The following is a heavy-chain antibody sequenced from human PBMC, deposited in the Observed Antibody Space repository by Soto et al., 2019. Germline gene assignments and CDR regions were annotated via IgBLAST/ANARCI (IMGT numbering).Heavy chain of an antibody. V-gene: IGHV3-30*18. CDR1: GFTFSSYG. CDR3: AKLYCISTSCNHQFDY. D-gene: IGHD2-2*01. Sequence: QVQLVESGGGVVQPGRSLRLSCAASGFTFSSYGMHWVRQAPGKGLEWVAVISYDGSNKYYADSVKGRFTISRDNSKNTLYLQMNSLRAEDTAVYYCAKLYCISTSCNHQFDYWGQGTLVTVSS. CDR2: ISYDGSNK. J-gene: IGHJ4*02.